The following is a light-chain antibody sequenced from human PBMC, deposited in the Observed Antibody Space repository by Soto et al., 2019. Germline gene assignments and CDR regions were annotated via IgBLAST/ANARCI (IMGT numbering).Light chain of an antibody. Sequence: DIQMTQSPSSLSASEGERVTITCRASQSISSYLNWYQQKPGKAPKLLIYAASSLQSGVPSRFSGSGSGTDFTLTISSLQPEDFATYYCQQSYSTLLYTFGQGTKLEIK. CDR2: AAS. V-gene: IGKV1-39*01. CDR3: QQSYSTLLYT. J-gene: IGKJ2*01. CDR1: QSISSY.